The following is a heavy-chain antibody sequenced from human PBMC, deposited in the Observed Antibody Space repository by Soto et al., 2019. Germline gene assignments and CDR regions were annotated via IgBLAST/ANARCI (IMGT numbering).Heavy chain of an antibody. J-gene: IGHJ4*02. Sequence: QVQLVQSGAEVKKPGASVKVSCKASGYTFTSYYMHWVRQAPGQGLEWMGIINPSGGSTSYAQKFQGGVTMTRDTSTSTVDMELSSLRSEDTAVYYCARDNRIAVAGFDYWGQGTLVTVPS. CDR3: ARDNRIAVAGFDY. CDR1: GYTFTSYY. D-gene: IGHD6-19*01. V-gene: IGHV1-46*03. CDR2: INPSGGST.